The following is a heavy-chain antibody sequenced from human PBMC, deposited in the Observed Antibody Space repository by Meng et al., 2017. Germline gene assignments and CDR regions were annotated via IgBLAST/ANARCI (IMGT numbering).Heavy chain of an antibody. J-gene: IGHJ4*02. CDR2: IYPGDSDT. CDR3: ARSEGAVAASDPFDY. V-gene: IGHV5-51*01. D-gene: IGHD6-19*01. CDR1: GYSFTSYW. Sequence: GESLKISCKGSGYSFTSYWIGWVRQRPGKGLEWMGIIYPGDSDTRYSPSFQGQVTISADKSISTAYLQWSSLKASDTAMYYCARSEGAVAASDPFDYWGQGTLVTVSS.